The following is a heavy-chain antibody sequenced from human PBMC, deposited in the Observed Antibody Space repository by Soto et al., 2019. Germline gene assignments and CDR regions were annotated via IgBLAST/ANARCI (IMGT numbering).Heavy chain of an antibody. CDR2: IVVGSGNT. J-gene: IGHJ4*02. V-gene: IGHV1-58*02. CDR3: AADPLNNWNVRTLDY. Sequence: SVKVSCKASGGTFGSYAISWVRQARGQRLEWIGWIVVGSGNTNYAQKFQERVTITRDMSTSTAYMELSSLRSEDTAVYYCAADPLNNWNVRTLDYWGQGTLVTVPS. D-gene: IGHD1-20*01. CDR1: GGTFGSYA.